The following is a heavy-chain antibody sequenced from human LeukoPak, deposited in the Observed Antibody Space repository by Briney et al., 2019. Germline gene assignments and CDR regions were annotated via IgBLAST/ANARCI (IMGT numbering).Heavy chain of an antibody. CDR2: ISSSGSTI. J-gene: IGHJ6*02. CDR3: ARDPGYGGNSYGMDV. CDR1: GFSFSSYS. Sequence: GGSLRLSCAASGFSFSSYSMNWVRQAPGKGLEWGSYISSSGSTIYYADSVKGRFTISRDNAKNSLYLQMNSLRAEDTAVYYCARDPGYGGNSYGMDVWGQGTTVTVSS. V-gene: IGHV3-48*04. D-gene: IGHD4-23*01.